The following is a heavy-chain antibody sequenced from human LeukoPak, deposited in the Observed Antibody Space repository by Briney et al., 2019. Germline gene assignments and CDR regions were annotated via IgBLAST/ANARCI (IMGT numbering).Heavy chain of an antibody. CDR1: GFTFSSYS. D-gene: IGHD5-18*01. J-gene: IGHJ4*02. CDR2: ISSSSSYI. CDR3: APANRYYSYGGLFDY. V-gene: IGHV3-21*04. Sequence: PGGSLRLSCAASGFTFSSYSMNWVRQAPGKGLEWVSSISSSSSYIYYADSVKGRFTISRDNAKNSLYLQMSSLRAEDTAVYYCAPANRYYSYGGLFDYWGQGTLVTVSS.